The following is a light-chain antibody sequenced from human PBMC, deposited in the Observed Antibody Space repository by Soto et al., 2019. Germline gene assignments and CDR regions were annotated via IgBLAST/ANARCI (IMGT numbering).Light chain of an antibody. CDR3: SSYTSTNTLYV. V-gene: IGLV2-14*01. J-gene: IGLJ1*01. Sequence: ALTQPASVSGSPGQSITISCTGTSSDVGGYNYVSWYQQHPGKAPKLMIYEVSNRPSGVSNRFSGSKSGNTASLTISGLQAEDEADYYCSSYTSTNTLYVLGQGTKLTVL. CDR1: SSDVGGYNY. CDR2: EVS.